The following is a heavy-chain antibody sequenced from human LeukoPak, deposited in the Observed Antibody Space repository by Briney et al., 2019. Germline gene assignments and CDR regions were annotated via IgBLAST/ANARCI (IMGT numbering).Heavy chain of an antibody. D-gene: IGHD4-23*01. CDR1: GFTFSNYS. J-gene: IGHJ3*02. Sequence: QPGGSLRLSCAASGFTFSNYSMNWVRQAPGKGLEWVSYIGSSGSTVYYADSVKGRFTISRDNAKNSLYMQMESLRDEDTAIYYCARDTLEYSNSPDALDIWGQGIMVTVSS. V-gene: IGHV3-48*02. CDR2: IGSSGSTV. CDR3: ARDTLEYSNSPDALDI.